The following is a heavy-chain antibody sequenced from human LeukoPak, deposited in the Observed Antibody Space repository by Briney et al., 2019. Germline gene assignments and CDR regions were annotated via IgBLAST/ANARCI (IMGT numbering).Heavy chain of an antibody. D-gene: IGHD7-27*01. Sequence: ASVKVSCKVSGYTLTELSMHWVRQAPGKGLEWMGGFDPEDGETIYAQKFQGRVTMTEDTSTDTAYMELSSLRSEDTAVYYCATVSKLGIHFDYWCQGTLVTVSS. J-gene: IGHJ4*02. CDR3: ATVSKLGIHFDY. V-gene: IGHV1-24*01. CDR2: FDPEDGET. CDR1: GYTLTELS.